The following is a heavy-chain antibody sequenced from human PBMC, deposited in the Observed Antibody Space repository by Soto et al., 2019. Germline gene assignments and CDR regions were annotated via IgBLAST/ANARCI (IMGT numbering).Heavy chain of an antibody. CDR1: GFTFTTYG. J-gene: IGHJ4*01. CDR2: ISYDGSHA. Sequence: QVQLVDSGGGVVQPGRCLRLSCAASGFTFTTYGIHWVRRAPGKGLEWVAVISYDGSHAYYADSVKGRFTISRDNSKNTLYLQINSLRAEDTAVYYCAKERTYSVASGFDYWGRGTLVTVSS. V-gene: IGHV3-30*18. D-gene: IGHD1-26*01. CDR3: AKERTYSVASGFDY.